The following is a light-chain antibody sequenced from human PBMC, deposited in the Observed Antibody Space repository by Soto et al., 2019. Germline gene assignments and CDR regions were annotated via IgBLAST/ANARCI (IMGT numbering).Light chain of an antibody. V-gene: IGKV3-20*01. CDR3: EQYGSSRWT. CDR1: QTVSSSSLVCQSVSSSC. CDR2: GAS. Sequence: EIVLTQSPGTLSLSPGERATLSCRASQTVSSSSLVCQSVSSSCLAWYQQKRGQAPWLLIYGASSRATGIPDRFRGSGYGTDFSLNISRLEREDCAVYYCEQYGSSRWTFGQGPKVEIK. J-gene: IGKJ1*01.